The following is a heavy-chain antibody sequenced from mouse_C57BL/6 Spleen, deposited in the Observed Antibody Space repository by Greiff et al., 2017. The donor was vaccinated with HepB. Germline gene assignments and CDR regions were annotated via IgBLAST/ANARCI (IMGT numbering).Heavy chain of an antibody. J-gene: IGHJ4*01. D-gene: IGHD2-4*01. Sequence: EVQLVESEGGLVQPGSSMKLSCTASGFTFSDYYMAWVRQVPEKGLEWVANINYDGSSTYYLDSLKSRFIISRDNAKNILYLQMSSLKSEDTATYYCARDRGYDSYYYAMDYWGQGTSVTVSS. CDR3: ARDRGYDSYYYAMDY. CDR1: GFTFSDYY. V-gene: IGHV5-16*01. CDR2: INYDGSST.